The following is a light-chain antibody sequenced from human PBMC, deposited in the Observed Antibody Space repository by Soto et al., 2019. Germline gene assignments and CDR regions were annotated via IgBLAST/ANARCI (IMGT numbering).Light chain of an antibody. CDR1: QSLSSY. V-gene: IGKV3-20*01. J-gene: IGKJ5*01. CDR3: QQYGSSPT. CDR2: GAS. Sequence: EIVLTQSPGTLSLSPGERATLSCRASQSLSSYLAWYQQKPGQAPRLLIYGASSRATGIPDRFSGSGSGTDFTLTISRLEPEDFAVYYCQQYGSSPTFGQGTRLEIK.